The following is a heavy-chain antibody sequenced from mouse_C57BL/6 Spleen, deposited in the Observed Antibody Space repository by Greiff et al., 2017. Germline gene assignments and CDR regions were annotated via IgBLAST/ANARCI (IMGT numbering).Heavy chain of an antibody. CDR3: ARDYYGTMDY. CDR1: GFTFSDYY. V-gene: IGHV5-12*01. Sequence: EVQRVESGGGLVQPGGSLKLSCAASGFTFSDYYMSWVRQTPEKRLEWVAYISNGGGSTYYPDTVKGRFTISRDNAKNTLYLQMSRLKSEDTAMYYCARDYYGTMDYWGQGTSVTVSS. CDR2: ISNGGGST. J-gene: IGHJ4*01. D-gene: IGHD1-1*01.